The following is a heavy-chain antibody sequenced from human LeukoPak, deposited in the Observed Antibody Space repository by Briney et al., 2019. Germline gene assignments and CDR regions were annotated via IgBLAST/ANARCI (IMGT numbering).Heavy chain of an antibody. V-gene: IGHV4-38-2*01. J-gene: IGHJ4*02. D-gene: IGHD3-22*01. CDR3: ARNDSSGYFDY. Sequence: SETLSLTCAVSDYSISSGDYWGWLRPPPGKGLEWIGSVYYSGSTHYSPSLKNRVTISVDTSKNQFSLKLRSVTAADTALYYCARNDSSGYFDYWGQGTLVTVPS. CDR2: VYYSGST. CDR1: DYSISSGDY.